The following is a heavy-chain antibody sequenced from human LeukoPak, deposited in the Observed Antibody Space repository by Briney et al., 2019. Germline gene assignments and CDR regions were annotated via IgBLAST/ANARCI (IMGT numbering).Heavy chain of an antibody. CDR1: GYTLTSYG. CDR3: ARGYDYGVRVRAFDI. V-gene: IGHV1-18*01. D-gene: IGHD4-17*01. CDR2: ISAYNANT. Sequence: ASVKVSCKASGYTLTSYGISWVRQAPGQGLEWMGWISAYNANTNYAQKLQDRVTMTTDTSTSTAYMELRSLRSDDTAVYYCARGYDYGVRVRAFDIWGQGTMVTVSS. J-gene: IGHJ3*02.